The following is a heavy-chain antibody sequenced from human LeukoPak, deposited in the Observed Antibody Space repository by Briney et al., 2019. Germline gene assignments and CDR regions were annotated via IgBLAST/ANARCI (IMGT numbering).Heavy chain of an antibody. CDR3: AKDQYSSEVL. D-gene: IGHD6-19*01. CDR1: GFTFSNYA. V-gene: IGHV3-23*01. Sequence: PGASLRLSCAASGFTFSNYAMTWVRQAPGKGLECVSDISGSGGTTYYADSVKGRFTISRDNSKNTLYLQMNSLRAEDTAVYYCAKDQYSSEVLWGQGTLVTVSS. J-gene: IGHJ1*01. CDR2: ISGSGGTT.